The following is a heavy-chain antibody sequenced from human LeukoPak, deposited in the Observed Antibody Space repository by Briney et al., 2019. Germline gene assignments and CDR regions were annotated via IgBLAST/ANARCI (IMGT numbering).Heavy chain of an antibody. Sequence: SVKVSCKASGGTFSSYSITWVRQAPGQGLEWMGRIIPSLGIANYAQKFQGRVTITADKSTSTAYMELSSLRSEDTAVYYCAGEEERGVTVAGTAFDYWGQGTLVTVSS. D-gene: IGHD6-19*01. CDR3: AGEEERGVTVAGTAFDY. CDR1: GGTFSSYS. CDR2: IIPSLGIA. V-gene: IGHV1-69*04. J-gene: IGHJ4*02.